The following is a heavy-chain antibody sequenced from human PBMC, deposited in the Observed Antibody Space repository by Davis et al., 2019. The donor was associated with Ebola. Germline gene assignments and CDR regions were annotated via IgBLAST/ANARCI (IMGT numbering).Heavy chain of an antibody. Sequence: AASVKVSCKASGYTFTSYDIHWVRQTTRQGLEWMGWISAYNGNTNYAQKLQGRVTMTTDTSTSTAYMELRSLRSDDTAVYYCARGCGSCDDDDAFDIWGQGTMVTVSS. V-gene: IGHV1-18*01. CDR2: ISAYNGNT. CDR1: GYTFTSYD. J-gene: IGHJ3*02. CDR3: ARGCGSCDDDDAFDI. D-gene: IGHD2-15*01.